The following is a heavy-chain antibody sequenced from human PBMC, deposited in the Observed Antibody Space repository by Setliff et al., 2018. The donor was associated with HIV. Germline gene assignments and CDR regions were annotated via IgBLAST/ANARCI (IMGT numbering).Heavy chain of an antibody. J-gene: IGHJ4*02. V-gene: IGHV1-46*01. CDR1: GYTFSNYH. CDR3: AREEDYGSGRSLPNYFEY. CDR2: IGPRDGSI. D-gene: IGHD3-10*01. Sequence: GASVKVSCKASGYTFSNYHIHWVRQAPGQGLEWMGMIGPRDGSIEYIDKLQGRFTVTSDASTSTVFMQLSSLRFEDTAVYFCAREEDYGSGRSLPNYFEYWGQGTLVTVSS.